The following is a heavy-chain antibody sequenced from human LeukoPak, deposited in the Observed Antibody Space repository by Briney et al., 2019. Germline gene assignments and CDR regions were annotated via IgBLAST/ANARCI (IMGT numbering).Heavy chain of an antibody. CDR1: GFTVSSSY. V-gene: IGHV3-23*01. CDR2: ISGSGGST. CDR3: ALPLSSYSSGWSSYYYYGMDV. D-gene: IGHD6-19*01. Sequence: PGGSLRLSCAASGFTVSSSYMSRVRQAPGKGLEWVSAISGSGGSTYYADSVKGRFTISRDNSKNTLYLQMNSLRAEDTAVYYCALPLSSYSSGWSSYYYYGMDVWGQGTTVTVSS. J-gene: IGHJ6*02.